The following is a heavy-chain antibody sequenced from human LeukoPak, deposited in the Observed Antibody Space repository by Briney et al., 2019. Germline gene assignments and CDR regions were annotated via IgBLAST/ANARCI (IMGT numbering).Heavy chain of an antibody. CDR2: ISSSSSYI. D-gene: IGHD3-22*01. V-gene: IGHV3-21*01. CDR1: GFTFSSYS. CDR3: ARDNYDSSGYPDY. J-gene: IGHJ4*02. Sequence: PGGSLRLSCAASGFTFSSYSMNWVRQAPGKGLEWVSSISSSSSYIYYADSVKGRFTISRDNAKNSLYLQMSSLRAEDTAVYYCARDNYDSSGYPDYWGQGTLVTVSS.